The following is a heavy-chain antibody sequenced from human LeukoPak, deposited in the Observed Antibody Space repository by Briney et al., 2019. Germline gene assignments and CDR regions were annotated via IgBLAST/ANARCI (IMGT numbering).Heavy chain of an antibody. Sequence: GGSLRLSCAASRFTFSTYSMNWVRQAPGKGLEWVSYISSGSNTIYYADSVKGRFTISRDNAKNSLYLQMNSLRAEDTAVYYCASGYSYGYHYWGQGTLVTVSS. CDR1: RFTFSTYS. D-gene: IGHD5-18*01. V-gene: IGHV3-48*01. CDR3: ASGYSYGYHY. CDR2: ISSGSNTI. J-gene: IGHJ4*02.